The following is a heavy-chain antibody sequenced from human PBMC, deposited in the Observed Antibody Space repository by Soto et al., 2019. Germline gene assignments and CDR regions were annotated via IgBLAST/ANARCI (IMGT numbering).Heavy chain of an antibody. Sequence: GGSLRLSCAASGFTFSSYAMSWVRQAPGKGLEWVSAISGSGGSTYYADSVKGRFTISRDNSKNTLYLQMNSLRAEDTAVYYCAILIWSGYYDCMDVWGQGTTVTVSS. CDR2: ISGSGGST. CDR1: GFTFSSYA. J-gene: IGHJ6*02. V-gene: IGHV3-23*01. CDR3: AILIWSGYYDCMDV. D-gene: IGHD3-3*01.